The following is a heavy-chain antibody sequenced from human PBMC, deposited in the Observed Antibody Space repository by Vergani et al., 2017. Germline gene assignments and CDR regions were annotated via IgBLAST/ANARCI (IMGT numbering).Heavy chain of an antibody. D-gene: IGHD2-15*01. Sequence: EVQLVESGGGLVQPGRSLRLSCAASGFTFDDYAMHWVRQAPGMGLEWVSGISWNSGSIGYADSVKGRFTISRDNAKNSLYLQMNRLRAEGTALYYCEKDTGYFCSGGSCYSYYGMDAWGQGTMVTVSS. V-gene: IGHV3-9*01. CDR3: EKDTGYFCSGGSCYSYYGMDA. CDR2: ISWNSGSI. J-gene: IGHJ6*02. CDR1: GFTFDDYA.